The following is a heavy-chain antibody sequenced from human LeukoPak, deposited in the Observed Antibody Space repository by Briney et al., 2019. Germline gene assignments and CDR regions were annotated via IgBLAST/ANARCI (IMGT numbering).Heavy chain of an antibody. CDR3: ARGRVAVAGTGEADY. V-gene: IGHV3-30-3*01. CDR2: ISYDGSNK. J-gene: IGHJ4*02. Sequence: RSLRLSCAASGFTFSSYAMHWVRQAPGKGLEWVAVISYDGSNKYYADSVKGRFTISRDNSKNTLYLQMNSLRAEDTAVYYCARGRVAVAGTGEADYWGQGTLVTVSS. CDR1: GFTFSSYA. D-gene: IGHD6-19*01.